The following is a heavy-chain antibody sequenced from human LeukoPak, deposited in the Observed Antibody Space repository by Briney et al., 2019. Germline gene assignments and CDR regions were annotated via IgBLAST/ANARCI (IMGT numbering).Heavy chain of an antibody. CDR1: GGSISSGSYY. CDR3: ARGSGYDYYFDY. V-gene: IGHV4-61*02. D-gene: IGHD5-12*01. J-gene: IGHJ4*02. Sequence: SETLSLTCTVSGGSISSGSYYWGWLRQPAGKGLEWIGRIYTSGSTNYNPSLKSRVTISVDTSKNQFSLKLSSVTAADTAVYYCARGSGYDYYFDYWGQGTLVTVSS. CDR2: IYTSGST.